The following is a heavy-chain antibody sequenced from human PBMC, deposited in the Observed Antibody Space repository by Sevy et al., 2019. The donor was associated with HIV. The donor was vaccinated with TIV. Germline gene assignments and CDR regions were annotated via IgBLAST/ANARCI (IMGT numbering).Heavy chain of an antibody. J-gene: IGHJ4*02. CDR1: GYTFNNYI. CDR2: VNTATGDT. V-gene: IGHV1-3*04. CDR3: ARDFCSGGSCYSAFVY. Sequence: ASVKVSCKGSGYTFNNYIIYWVRQAPGQSLEWMGWVNTATGDTRRSPKFQGRVIITRDTSARTAYMELNSLRSEDTAVYYCARDFCSGGSCYSAFVYWGQGTLFTVSS. D-gene: IGHD2-15*01.